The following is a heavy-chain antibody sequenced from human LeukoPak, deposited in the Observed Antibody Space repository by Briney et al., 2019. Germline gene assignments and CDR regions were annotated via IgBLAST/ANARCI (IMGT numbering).Heavy chain of an antibody. CDR2: IKSKTDGGTT. CDR3: TTRYYDILTGYAPGYYYYGMDV. Sequence: TGGSLRLSCAASGFTFSNAWMSWVRQAPGKGLEWVGRIKSKTDGGTTDYAAPVKGRFTISRDDSKNTLYLQMNSLKTEDTAVYYCTTRYYDILTGYAPGYYYYGMDVWGQGTTVTVSS. J-gene: IGHJ6*02. V-gene: IGHV3-15*01. D-gene: IGHD3-9*01. CDR1: GFTFSNAW.